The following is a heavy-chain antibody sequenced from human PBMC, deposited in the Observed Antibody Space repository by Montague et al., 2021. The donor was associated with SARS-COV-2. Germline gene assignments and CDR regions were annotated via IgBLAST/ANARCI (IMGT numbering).Heavy chain of an antibody. CDR2: IFQSGGI. J-gene: IGHJ3*02. D-gene: IGHD3-10*01. Sequence: SETLSLTCTVSGGSIGGTNYYWDWIRQSPGKGLEWIGNIFQSGGISYNPSLKSRVTISVDTSSNQFSLWLSSVAAADTAVYYCARHTTGSGNAFDIWGQGTMVTVSS. CDR3: ARHTTGSGNAFDI. CDR1: GGSIGGTNYY. V-gene: IGHV4-39*01.